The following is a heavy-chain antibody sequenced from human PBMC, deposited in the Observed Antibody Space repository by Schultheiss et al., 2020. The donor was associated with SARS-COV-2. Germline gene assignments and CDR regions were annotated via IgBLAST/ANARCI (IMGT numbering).Heavy chain of an antibody. V-gene: IGHV3-48*01. J-gene: IGHJ6*02. D-gene: IGHD4-17*01. CDR1: GFTFSSYS. CDR2: ISSSSSTI. CDR3: ARGKDYGDYYYYYGMDV. Sequence: GGSLRLSCAASGFTFSSYSMNWVRQAPGKGLEWVSYISSSSSTIYYADSVKGRFTISRDNAKNSLYLQMNSLRAEDTALYHCARGKDYGDYYYYYGMDVWGQGTTVTVSS.